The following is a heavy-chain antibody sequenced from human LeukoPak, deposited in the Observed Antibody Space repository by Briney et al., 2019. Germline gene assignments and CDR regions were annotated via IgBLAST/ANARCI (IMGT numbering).Heavy chain of an antibody. Sequence: PSQTLSLTCTVSGGSISSSSYYWGWIRQPPGKGLEWIGSIYYSGSTYYNPSLKSRVTISVDTSKNQFSLKLSSVTAADTAVYYCARDSSSSNWFDPWGQGTLVTVSS. CDR3: ARDSSSSNWFDP. V-gene: IGHV4-39*02. J-gene: IGHJ5*02. CDR1: GGSISSSSYY. CDR2: IYYSGST. D-gene: IGHD6-13*01.